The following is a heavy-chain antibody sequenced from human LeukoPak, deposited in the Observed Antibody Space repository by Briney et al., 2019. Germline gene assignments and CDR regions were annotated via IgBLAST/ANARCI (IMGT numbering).Heavy chain of an antibody. CDR3: ARGLMVRGVTSPIGY. J-gene: IGHJ4*02. V-gene: IGHV1-24*01. CDR2: FDPEDGET. D-gene: IGHD3-10*01. CDR1: GYTLTELS. Sequence: GALVKVSCKVSGYTLTELSMHWVRQAPGKGLEWMGGFDPEDGETIYAQKFQGRVTMTRDTSISTAYMELSRLRSDDTAVYYCARGLMVRGVTSPIGYWGQGTLVTVSS.